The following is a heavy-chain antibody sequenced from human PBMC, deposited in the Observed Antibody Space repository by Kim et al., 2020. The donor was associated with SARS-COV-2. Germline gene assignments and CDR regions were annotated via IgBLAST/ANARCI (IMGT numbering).Heavy chain of an antibody. V-gene: IGHV3-48*03. Sequence: DSVRGRFTTSRDNARNSLYLQMNSLRAEDTAVYYCAREGTRSVEADGFDVWGQGTMVTVSS. J-gene: IGHJ3*01. CDR3: AREGTRSVEADGFDV. D-gene: IGHD3-16*02.